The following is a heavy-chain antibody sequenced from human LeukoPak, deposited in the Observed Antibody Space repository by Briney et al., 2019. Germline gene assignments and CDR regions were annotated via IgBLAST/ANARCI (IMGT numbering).Heavy chain of an antibody. Sequence: SETLSLTCAVYGGSFSAYYWSWIRQPPGKGLEWIGEINHSGSTNHNPSLKSRVTISVDMSKNQFSLRLSSVTAADTAVYYCARVRSFYYYYYYMDVWGKGTTVTVSS. CDR3: ARVRSFYYYYYYMDV. CDR1: GGSFSAYY. CDR2: INHSGST. V-gene: IGHV4-34*01. J-gene: IGHJ6*03.